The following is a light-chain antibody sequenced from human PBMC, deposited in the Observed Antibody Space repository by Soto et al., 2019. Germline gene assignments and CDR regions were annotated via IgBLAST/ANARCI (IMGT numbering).Light chain of an antibody. V-gene: IGKV3-20*01. CDR2: GAS. Sequence: EIVLTQSPGTLSLSPGERATLSCRASRSVSSSYLAWYQQKPGQAPRLLIYGASSRATGIADRFSGSGSGTYFPLTISRLEPEDFAVYYCQQYGSSPPYTFGQGTKLEIK. CDR1: RSVSSSY. CDR3: QQYGSSPPYT. J-gene: IGKJ2*01.